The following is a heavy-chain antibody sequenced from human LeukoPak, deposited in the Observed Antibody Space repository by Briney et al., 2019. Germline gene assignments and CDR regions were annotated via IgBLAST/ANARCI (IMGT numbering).Heavy chain of an antibody. D-gene: IGHD3-10*01. CDR1: GFTFSSYA. Sequence: GGSLRLSCAASGFTFSSYAMSWVRQAPGKGLEWVSAISGSGGSTYYADSVKGRFTISRDNSKNTLYLQMNSLRAEDTAVYYCAKGRTPSQLLWFGDLGYWGLGTLVTVSS. V-gene: IGHV3-23*01. J-gene: IGHJ4*02. CDR2: ISGSGGST. CDR3: AKGRTPSQLLWFGDLGY.